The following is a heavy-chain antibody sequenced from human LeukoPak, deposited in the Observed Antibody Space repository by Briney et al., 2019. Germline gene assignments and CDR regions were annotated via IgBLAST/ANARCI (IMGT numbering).Heavy chain of an antibody. D-gene: IGHD6-19*01. Sequence: GGSLRLSCAASGFTFSSYAMSWVRQAPGKGLEWVSAISGSGGSTYYAGSVKGRFTISRDNSKNTMYLQMNSLRAEDTAVYYCAKAAYSSGWYHFYYFDYWGQGTLVTVSS. CDR2: ISGSGGST. CDR3: AKAAYSSGWYHFYYFDY. J-gene: IGHJ4*02. V-gene: IGHV3-23*01. CDR1: GFTFSSYA.